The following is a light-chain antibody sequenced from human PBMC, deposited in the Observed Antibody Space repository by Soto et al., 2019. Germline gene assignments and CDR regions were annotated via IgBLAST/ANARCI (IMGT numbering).Light chain of an antibody. V-gene: IGKV1-5*01. Sequence: DIQMTQSPSTLSSSVGDRFTITCLASESIRTWLAWYQHKPGKAPKFLIYDASTLESGVPSRFSGSGSGTDFTLTISSLQPEDFATYYCQQSYSTPRTFGGGTKVDIK. CDR1: ESIRTW. J-gene: IGKJ4*01. CDR2: DAS. CDR3: QQSYSTPRT.